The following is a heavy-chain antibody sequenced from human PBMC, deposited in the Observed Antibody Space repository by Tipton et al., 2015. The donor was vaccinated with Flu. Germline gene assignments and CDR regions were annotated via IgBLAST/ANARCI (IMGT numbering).Heavy chain of an antibody. CDR2: IYSGGST. CDR1: GFTVSSNY. V-gene: IGHV3-53*01. Sequence: QLVQSGGGLIQRGGSLRLSRVVSGFTVSSNYMTWVRQAPGKGLEWVSVIYSGGSTNYADSVKGRFTISRDNSKNTLYLQMNSLRAEDPAVYYCARGRGYCVTTTCLLPFDFWGQGTLVTVSS. J-gene: IGHJ4*02. CDR3: ARGRGYCVTTTCLLPFDF. D-gene: IGHD2-2*01.